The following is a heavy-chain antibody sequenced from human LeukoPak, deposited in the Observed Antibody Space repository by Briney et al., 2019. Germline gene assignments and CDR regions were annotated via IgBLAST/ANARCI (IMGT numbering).Heavy chain of an antibody. V-gene: IGHV3-23*01. J-gene: IGHJ6*02. D-gene: IGHD4-23*01. CDR1: GFTFSSYA. Sequence: GGSLRLSCAASGFTFSSYAMSWVRQAPGKGLEWVSAISGSGGSTYYADSVKGRFTISRDNSKNTLYLQMNSLRAEDTAVYYCARGLYGGYGMDVWGQGTTVTVSS. CDR2: ISGSGGST. CDR3: ARGLYGGYGMDV.